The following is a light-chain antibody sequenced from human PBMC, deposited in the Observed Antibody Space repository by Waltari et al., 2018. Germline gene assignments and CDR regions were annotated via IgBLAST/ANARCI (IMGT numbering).Light chain of an antibody. CDR2: RTD. Sequence: QTVVTQEPSLTVSPGGTVTPTCASDTGAVTSGPYPNWFQQKPGQAPKSLIYRTDNKHSWTPARFSGSLLGGKAALTLSGVQPEDEADYYCLLFFGGAQPFYVFGTGTKVTVL. CDR3: LLFFGGAQPFYV. J-gene: IGLJ1*01. V-gene: IGLV7-43*01. CDR1: TGAVTSGPY.